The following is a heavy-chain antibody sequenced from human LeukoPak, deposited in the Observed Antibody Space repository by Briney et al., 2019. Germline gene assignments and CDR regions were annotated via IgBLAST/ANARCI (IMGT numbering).Heavy chain of an antibody. V-gene: IGHV1-69*13. CDR3: ARERDSSSRWDDAFDI. Sequence: SVKVSCKASRGTFSSYALIWVRQAPGQGLEWMGGIIPTFGTAAYAQKFQGRVTISADESTSTAYMELSSLTSEDTAVYYCARERDSSSRWDDAFDIWGQGTMVTVSS. CDR1: RGTFSSYA. CDR2: IIPTFGTA. D-gene: IGHD6-6*01. J-gene: IGHJ3*02.